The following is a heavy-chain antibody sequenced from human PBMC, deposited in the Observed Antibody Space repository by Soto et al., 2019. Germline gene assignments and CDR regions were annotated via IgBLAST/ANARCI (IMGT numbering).Heavy chain of an antibody. CDR1: GFTVSNNY. V-gene: IGHV3-66*01. CDR2: IYSGGSV. J-gene: IGHJ5*02. D-gene: IGHD6-6*01. Sequence: EVHLVESGGGLVQPGGSLRLSCAASGFTVSNNYMSWVRQAPGKGLEWVSVIYSGGSVYYRDSMKGRFTISRDHSKNTLYLQMNSLRAEDSGVYYCVSRPRAWGQGTLVTVSS. CDR3: VSRPRA.